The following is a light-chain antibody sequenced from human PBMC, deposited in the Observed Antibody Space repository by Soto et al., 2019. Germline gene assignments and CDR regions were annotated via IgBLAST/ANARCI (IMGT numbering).Light chain of an antibody. CDR1: SGDVGGYKY. Sequence: QSALTQPASVSGSPGQSITISCTGTSGDVGGYKYVSWYQQHPGKAPKLIIYEVSNRPSGVSNRFSGSKSGNTASLTISGLQAEGEADYYCSSYTSTTTVIFGGGTKLTVL. CDR3: SSYTSTTTVI. V-gene: IGLV2-14*01. CDR2: EVS. J-gene: IGLJ2*01.